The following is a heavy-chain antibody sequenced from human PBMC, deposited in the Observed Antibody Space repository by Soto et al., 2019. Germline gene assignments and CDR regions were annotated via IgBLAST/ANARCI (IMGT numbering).Heavy chain of an antibody. V-gene: IGHV1-2*02. CDR1: GYTFTAYY. CDR3: ARGYYYDSSGNLAY. D-gene: IGHD3-22*01. Sequence: VSVKVSCKASGYTFTAYYIHWVRQAPGQGLEWMGWINPHNGGTNYAQKFQGRVTMTRDTSISTAYMELSRLRSDDTAVYYCARGYYYDSSGNLAYWGQGTLVTVSS. CDR2: INPHNGGT. J-gene: IGHJ4*02.